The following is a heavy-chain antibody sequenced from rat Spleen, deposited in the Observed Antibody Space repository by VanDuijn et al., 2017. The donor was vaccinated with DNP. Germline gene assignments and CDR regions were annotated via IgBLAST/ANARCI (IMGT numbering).Heavy chain of an antibody. CDR3: ARLRLEWEVRAMDA. D-gene: IGHD1-1*01. CDR1: GYSITSSFK. V-gene: IGHV3-3*01. Sequence: EVQLQESGPGLVKPSQSLSLTCSVTGYSITSSFKWTWIRKFPGDKLEWMGYINGAGSTDYNPSLKSRISITRDTSKNQFFLQLNSLTTEDTATYYCARLRLEWEVRAMDAWGQGTSVTVSS. J-gene: IGHJ4*01. CDR2: INGAGST.